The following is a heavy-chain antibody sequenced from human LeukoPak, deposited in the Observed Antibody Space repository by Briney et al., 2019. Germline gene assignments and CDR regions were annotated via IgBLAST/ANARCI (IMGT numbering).Heavy chain of an antibody. CDR1: GFTFSTYV. V-gene: IGHV3-23*01. CDR3: AKRESSGKYFDY. CDR2: ISGGGSST. D-gene: IGHD6-25*01. J-gene: IGHJ4*02. Sequence: GGSLRLSCADSGFTFSTYVMSWVRKAPGKGLEWISTISGGGSSTYYADSVKGRFTISRDNSKNTLYLQMNSLRAGDTAVYYCAKRESSGKYFDYWGQGTLVTVSS.